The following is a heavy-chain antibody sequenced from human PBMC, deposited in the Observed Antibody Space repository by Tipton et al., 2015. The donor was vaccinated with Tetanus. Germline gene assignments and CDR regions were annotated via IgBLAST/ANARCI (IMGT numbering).Heavy chain of an antibody. Sequence: SLRLSCEASGFTLSRYWMHWVRQTPGTAPVWVSRINTNGSARSYADSVKGRFTISRDHAKNTVYLQMNSLRAEDTAVYFCARRSLTNYGLDVWGQGTPVTVSS. CDR1: GFTLSRYW. D-gene: IGHD1-1*01. CDR2: INTNGSAR. J-gene: IGHJ6*02. V-gene: IGHV3-74*01. CDR3: ARRSLTNYGLDV.